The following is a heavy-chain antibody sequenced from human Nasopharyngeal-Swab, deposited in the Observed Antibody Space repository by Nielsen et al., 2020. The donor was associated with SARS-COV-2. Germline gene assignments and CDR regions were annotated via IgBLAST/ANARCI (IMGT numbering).Heavy chain of an antibody. CDR2: ISYDGSNK. Sequence: GGSLRLSCAASGFTFSSYGMHWVRQAPGKGLEWVAVISYDGSNKYYADSVKGRFTISRDNSKNTLYLQMNSLRAEDTAVYYCAKDWGYKSDYYYYMDVWGKGTMVTVSS. D-gene: IGHD5-18*01. V-gene: IGHV3-30*18. CDR3: AKDWGYKSDYYYYMDV. J-gene: IGHJ6*03. CDR1: GFTFSSYG.